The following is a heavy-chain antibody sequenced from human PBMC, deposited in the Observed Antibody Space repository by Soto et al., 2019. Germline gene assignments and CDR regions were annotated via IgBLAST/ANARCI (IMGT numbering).Heavy chain of an antibody. D-gene: IGHD2-15*01. J-gene: IGHJ4*02. CDR3: ARADPDASVGY. CDR2: ISYSGST. CDR1: GSDITTYY. Sequence: SETLSLTCTVSGSDITTYYWTWLRQSPGRGLEWIGYISYSGSTYYNPSLKSRVTISADTSKNQFSLRMNSMIAADTAVYYCARADPDASVGYWGQGTLVTVSS. V-gene: IGHV4-59*01.